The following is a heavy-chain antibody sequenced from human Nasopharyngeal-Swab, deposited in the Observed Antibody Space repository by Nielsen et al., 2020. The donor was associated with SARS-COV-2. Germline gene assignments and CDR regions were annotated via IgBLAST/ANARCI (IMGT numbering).Heavy chain of an antibody. CDR3: ARDGDYTLDY. V-gene: IGHV3-48*02. Sequence: GESLKISCAASGFTFSSYSMNWVRQAPGKGLEWVSYISSSSSTIYYADSVKGRFTISRDNAKNSLYLQMNSLRDEDTAVYYCARDGDYTLDYWGQGTLVTVSP. CDR2: ISSSSSTI. J-gene: IGHJ4*02. CDR1: GFTFSSYS. D-gene: IGHD4-17*01.